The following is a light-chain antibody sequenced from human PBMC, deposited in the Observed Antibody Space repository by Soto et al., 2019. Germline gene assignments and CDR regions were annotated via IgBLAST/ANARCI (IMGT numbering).Light chain of an antibody. CDR2: DVT. J-gene: IGLJ1*01. V-gene: IGLV2-14*03. Sequence: QSVLTQPASVSGSPGQSITISCTGTSSDVGGFNYVSWYQQHPGKAPKLMIYDVTNRPSGVSYRFSGFKSGTTASLTISGLQAEDEAEYYCNSYTSSSTYVFGTGTKSPS. CDR3: NSYTSSSTYV. CDR1: SSDVGGFNY.